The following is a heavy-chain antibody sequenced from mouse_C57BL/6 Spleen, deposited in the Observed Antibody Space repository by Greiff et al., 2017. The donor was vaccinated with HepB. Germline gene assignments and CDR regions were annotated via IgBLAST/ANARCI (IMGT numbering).Heavy chain of an antibody. CDR1: GYTFTSYW. J-gene: IGHJ1*03. CDR3: SISLPHSLYEYDCWYFEV. Sequence: QVQLQQPGAELVKPGASAKLSCKASGYTFTSYWMHWVKQRPGRGLEWIGRIDPNSGGTKYHEKFKSKATLTVDKPSSTAYMQLSSLTSEDSAVYYCSISLPHSLYEYDCWYFEVWGTGTTVTVSS. V-gene: IGHV1-72*01. D-gene: IGHD2-4*01. CDR2: IDPNSGGT.